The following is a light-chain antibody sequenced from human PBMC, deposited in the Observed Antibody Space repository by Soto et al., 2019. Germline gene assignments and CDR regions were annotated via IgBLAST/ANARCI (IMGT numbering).Light chain of an antibody. Sequence: DIQMTQSPSTLSESVGDRVTITCRASQGISVWLAWYQQKAGKAPNLLIYKASRLESGVPSRFSGSGSETEFTLTISGLQPGDSATYYCQQYNSYSPTFGQGTKVDIK. CDR2: KAS. CDR1: QGISVW. J-gene: IGKJ1*01. V-gene: IGKV1-5*03. CDR3: QQYNSYSPT.